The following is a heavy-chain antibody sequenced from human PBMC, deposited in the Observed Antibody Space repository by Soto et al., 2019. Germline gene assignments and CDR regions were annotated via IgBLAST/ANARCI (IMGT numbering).Heavy chain of an antibody. D-gene: IGHD5-12*01. Sequence: PGESLKISCKGSGYNFANYWIGWVRQMSGKGLEWMGIIRPSNSDTQYSPTFQGQVTISADKSISTAYLQWASLKASDTAMYYCITRGYDGYHLNFPYGGQGTQVTVSS. V-gene: IGHV5-51*01. CDR2: IRPSNSDT. CDR1: GYNFANYW. J-gene: IGHJ4*02. CDR3: ITRGYDGYHLNFPY.